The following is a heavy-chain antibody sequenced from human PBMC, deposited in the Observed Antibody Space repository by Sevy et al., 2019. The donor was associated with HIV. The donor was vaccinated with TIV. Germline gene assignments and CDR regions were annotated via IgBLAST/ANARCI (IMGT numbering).Heavy chain of an antibody. CDR2: LYHSGTT. D-gene: IGHD6-13*01. V-gene: IGHV4-38-2*01. CDR1: GYSMTSGYF. Sequence: SETLSLTCAVSGYSMTSGYFWGWIRQSPGKGLEWIGSLYHSGTTYYSPSLKSRVTLSVDTSENQFSLKVRSVTAADTAVYYCARVDSSGWSDYWGQGTLVTVSS. CDR3: ARVDSSGWSDY. J-gene: IGHJ4*02.